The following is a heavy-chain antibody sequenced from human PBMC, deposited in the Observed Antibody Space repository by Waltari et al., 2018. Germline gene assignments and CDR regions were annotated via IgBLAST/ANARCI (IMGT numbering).Heavy chain of an antibody. J-gene: IGHJ6*02. Sequence: QVQLQQLGAGLLKPSETLSLACAVYGGSFSGSYCSWLRPPSGTVLEWLGEINQSGSTKDTRARKSRVSRTVDTSKNQFSLKLSSVTAADTAVYYWARGSYDFWSGYYSGYYYYGMDVWGQGTTVTVSS. D-gene: IGHD3-3*01. CDR2: INQSGST. CDR3: ARGSYDFWSGYYSGYYYYGMDV. V-gene: IGHV4-34*01. CDR1: GGSFSGSY.